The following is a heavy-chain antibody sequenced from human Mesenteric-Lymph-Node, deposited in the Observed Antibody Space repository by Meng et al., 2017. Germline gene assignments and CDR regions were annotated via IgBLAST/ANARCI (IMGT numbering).Heavy chain of an antibody. CDR3: ARAGIQSGSYYPLDY. CDR2: IYTSGST. J-gene: IGHJ4*02. V-gene: IGHV4-4*07. D-gene: IGHD1-26*01. CDR1: GGSISSYY. Sequence: GSLRLSCTVSGGSISSYYWSWIRQPAGKGLEWIGRIYTSGSTNYNPSLKSRVTMSVDTSKNQFSLKLSSVTAADTALYYCARAGIQSGSYYPLDYWGQGTLVTVSS.